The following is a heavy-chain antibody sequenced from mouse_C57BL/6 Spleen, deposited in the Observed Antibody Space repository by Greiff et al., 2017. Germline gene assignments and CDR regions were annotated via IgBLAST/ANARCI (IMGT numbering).Heavy chain of an antibody. CDR2: IHPNSGST. CDR1: GYTFTSYW. D-gene: IGHD1-1*01. V-gene: IGHV1-64*01. J-gene: IGHJ1*03. Sequence: QVHVKQPGAELVKPGASVKLSCKASGYTFTSYWMHWVKQRPGQGLEWIGMIHPNSGSTNYNEKFKSKATLTVDKSSSTAYMQLSSLTSEDSAVYYCARPIYAWYFDVWGTGTTVTVSS. CDR3: ARPIYAWYFDV.